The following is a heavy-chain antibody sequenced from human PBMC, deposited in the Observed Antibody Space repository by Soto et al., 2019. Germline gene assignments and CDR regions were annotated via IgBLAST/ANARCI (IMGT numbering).Heavy chain of an antibody. V-gene: IGHV3-23*01. Sequence: EVELLESGGVLVQPEGALRLSCAASGFTFSTYAMGWVRQAPGKGLEWVSVVSSGGGTHYADSVKGRFTVSRDNSKNTLSLQMNSLRADDTAVYYCAKRRGAGGHFDYWGQGALVTVSS. D-gene: IGHD2-15*01. CDR1: GFTFSTYA. J-gene: IGHJ4*02. CDR3: AKRRGAGGHFDY. CDR2: VSSGGGT.